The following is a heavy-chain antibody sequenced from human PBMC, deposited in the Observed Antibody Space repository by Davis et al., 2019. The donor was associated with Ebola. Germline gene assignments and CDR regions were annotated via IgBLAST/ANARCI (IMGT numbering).Heavy chain of an antibody. Sequence: PGGSLRLSCAASGFTFSSYSMNWVRQAPGKGLEWVSSISSSSSYIYYADSVKGRFTISRDNAKNSLYLQMNSLRAEDTAVYYCARIEVFGVDYYYGMDVWGQGTTVTVSS. CDR3: ARIEVFGVDYYYGMDV. D-gene: IGHD3-3*01. J-gene: IGHJ6*02. V-gene: IGHV3-21*01. CDR1: GFTFSSYS. CDR2: ISSSSSYI.